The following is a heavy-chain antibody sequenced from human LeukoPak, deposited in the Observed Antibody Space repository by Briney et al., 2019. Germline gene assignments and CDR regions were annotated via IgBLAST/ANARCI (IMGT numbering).Heavy chain of an antibody. Sequence: ASVKVSCKASGYTFTSYGISWVGQAPGQGLGWMGWISAYNGNTNYAQKLQGRVTMTTDTSTSTAYMELRSLRSDDTAVYYCAREVFTKPAFDIWGQGTMVTVSS. D-gene: IGHD2-2*01. CDR2: ISAYNGNT. V-gene: IGHV1-18*01. CDR1: GYTFTSYG. J-gene: IGHJ3*02. CDR3: AREVFTKPAFDI.